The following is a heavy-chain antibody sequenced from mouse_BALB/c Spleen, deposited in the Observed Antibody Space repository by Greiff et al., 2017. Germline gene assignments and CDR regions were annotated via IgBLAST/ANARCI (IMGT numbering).Heavy chain of an antibody. CDR2: ISYDGSN. Sequence: EVKLMESGPGLVKPSQSLSLTCSVTGYSITSGYYWNWIRQFPGNKLEWMGYISYDGSNNYNPSLKNRISITRDTSKNQFFLKLNSVTTEDTATYYCARESTTVPFAYWGQWTLVTVSA. CDR1: GYSITSGYY. CDR3: ARESTTVPFAY. J-gene: IGHJ3*01. D-gene: IGHD1-1*01. V-gene: IGHV3-6*02.